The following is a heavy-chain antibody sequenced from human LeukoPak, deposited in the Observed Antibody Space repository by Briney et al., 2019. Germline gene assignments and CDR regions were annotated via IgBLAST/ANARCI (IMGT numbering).Heavy chain of an antibody. Sequence: ASVKVSCKASGYTFTGYYMHWVRQAPGQGLEWMGWINPNSGGTNYAQKFQGRVTMTRNTSISTAYMELSSLRSEDTAVYYCARAAAIRGPGFDYWGQGTQVTVSS. CDR2: INPNSGGT. CDR1: GYTFTGYY. D-gene: IGHD2-2*02. V-gene: IGHV1-2*02. CDR3: ARAAAIRGPGFDY. J-gene: IGHJ4*02.